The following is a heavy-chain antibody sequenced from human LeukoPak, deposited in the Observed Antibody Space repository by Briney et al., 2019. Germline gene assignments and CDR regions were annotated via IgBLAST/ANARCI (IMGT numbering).Heavy chain of an antibody. J-gene: IGHJ4*02. CDR2: IWYDGSNK. CDR1: GFTFSSYG. Sequence: PGRSLRLSCAASGFTFSSYGMHWVRQAPGKGLEWVAVIWYDGSNKYYADSVKGRFTISRDNSKNTLYLQMNSLRAEDTAVYYCARGGRNFPPGYWGQGTLVTVSS. CDR3: ARGGRNFPPGY. V-gene: IGHV3-33*01.